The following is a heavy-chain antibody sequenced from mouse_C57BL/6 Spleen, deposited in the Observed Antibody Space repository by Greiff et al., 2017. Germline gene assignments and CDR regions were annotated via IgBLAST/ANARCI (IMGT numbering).Heavy chain of an antibody. J-gene: IGHJ1*03. CDR3: AKYYSLWYCDV. CDR2: INPSSGYT. V-gene: IGHV1-4*01. D-gene: IGHD2-12*01. Sequence: QVHVKQSGAELARPGASVKMSCKASGYTFTSYTMHWVKQRPGQGLEWIGYINPSSGYTKYNQKFKDKATLTADKSSSTAYMQLSSLTSEDSAVYYCAKYYSLWYCDVWGTGTTVTVSS. CDR1: GYTFTSYT.